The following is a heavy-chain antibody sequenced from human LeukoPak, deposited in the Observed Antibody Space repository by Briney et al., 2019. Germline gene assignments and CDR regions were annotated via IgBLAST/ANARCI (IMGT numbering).Heavy chain of an antibody. CDR3: ARSYYYGSGLGAFDI. Sequence: SETLSLTCTVSGGSISSYYWSWIRQPPGKGLEWIGYIYTSGSTNYNPSLKSRVTISVDTSKNQFSLKLSSVTAADTAVYYCARSYYYGSGLGAFDIWGQGTMVTVSS. J-gene: IGHJ3*02. CDR1: GGSISSYY. CDR2: IYTSGST. V-gene: IGHV4-4*09. D-gene: IGHD3-10*01.